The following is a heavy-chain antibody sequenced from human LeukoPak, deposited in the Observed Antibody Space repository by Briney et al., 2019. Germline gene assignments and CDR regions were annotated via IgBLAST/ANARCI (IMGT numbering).Heavy chain of an antibody. CDR1: GGSIGSGGYY. J-gene: IGHJ4*02. D-gene: IGHD2-21*02. Sequence: SETLSLTCTVSGGSIGSGGYYWSWIRQHPGKGLEWIGYIYYSRSTYYNPSLKSRVTISVDTSKNQFSLKLSSVTAADTAVYYCASGGDYYFDYWGQGTLVTVSS. CDR2: IYYSRST. CDR3: ASGGDYYFDY. V-gene: IGHV4-31*03.